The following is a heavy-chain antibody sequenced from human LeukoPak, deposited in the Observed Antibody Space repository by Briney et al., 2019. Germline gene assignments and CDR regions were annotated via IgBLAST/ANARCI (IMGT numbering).Heavy chain of an antibody. CDR1: GYTFTGYY. CDR2: INPNSGGT. V-gene: IGHV1-2*02. J-gene: IGHJ5*02. Sequence: ASVKVSCKASGYTFTGYYMHWVRQAPGQGLEWMGWINPNSGGTNYAQKFQGRVTMTRDTSISTAYMELSRLRSDDTAVYYCARLIAVAGTLGWFDPWGQGTLVTVPS. D-gene: IGHD6-19*01. CDR3: ARLIAVAGTLGWFDP.